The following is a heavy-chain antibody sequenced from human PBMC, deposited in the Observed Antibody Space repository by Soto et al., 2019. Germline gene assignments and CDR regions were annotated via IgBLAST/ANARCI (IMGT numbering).Heavy chain of an antibody. J-gene: IGHJ5*02. Sequence: SGLTLVNPTQTLTLTCTFSGFSLSTSGVGVGWIRQPPGKALEWLALIYWDDDKRYSPSLKSRLTITKDTSKNQVVLTMTNMDPVDTATYYCAHRPVPKAASIAARPGSWFDPWGQGTLVPVSS. V-gene: IGHV2-5*02. CDR3: AHRPVPKAASIAARPGSWFDP. CDR2: IYWDDDK. CDR1: GFSLSTSGVG. D-gene: IGHD6-6*01.